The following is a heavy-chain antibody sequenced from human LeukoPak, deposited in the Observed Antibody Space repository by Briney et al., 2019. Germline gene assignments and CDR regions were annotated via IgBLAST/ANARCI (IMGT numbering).Heavy chain of an antibody. V-gene: IGHV3-21*06. J-gene: IGHJ4*03. CDR3: ARVRRRSSAYDYSDY. Sequence: GGCLRLSCAASGFTFSGYSMNWARQAPGKGLEWVSALSSSSTYIYYVDSVKGPFTISRDNAKNSLYLQMNSLRAEDTAIYFCARVRRRSSAYDYSDYWGHGTMDPVSA. CDR2: LSSSSTYI. D-gene: IGHD5-12*01. CDR1: GFTFSGYS.